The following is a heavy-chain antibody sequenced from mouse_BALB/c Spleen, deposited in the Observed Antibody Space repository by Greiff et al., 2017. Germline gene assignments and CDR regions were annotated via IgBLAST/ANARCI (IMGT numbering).Heavy chain of an antibody. CDR2: ILPRSGSP. V-gene: IGHV1-9*01. CDR1: GYTFSSYW. D-gene: IGHD1-1*01. CDR3: ARWDYGSAAD. J-gene: IGHJ3*01. Sequence: QVQLQQSGAELMKPGASVEISCKATGYTFSSYWIEWVKQRPGHGLEWIGEILPRSGSPNYNEKFKDKATFTADTSSNTAYMQLSSLTSEDSAVYYCARWDYGSAADWGQGTLVTVSA.